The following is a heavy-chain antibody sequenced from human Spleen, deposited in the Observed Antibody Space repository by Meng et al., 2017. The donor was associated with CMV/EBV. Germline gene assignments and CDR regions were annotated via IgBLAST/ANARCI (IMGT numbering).Heavy chain of an antibody. CDR2: IKEDGSEK. Sequence: GESLKISCVASGFTFRSFWMSWVRQAPGKGLEWVAGIKEDGSEKYSVDSVKGRFTISRDNPMNSLYLQMNRLRVEDTAVYYCARDPTSLLWFGEVDYWGQGTLVTVSS. V-gene: IGHV3-7*01. D-gene: IGHD3-10*01. CDR3: ARDPTSLLWFGEVDY. J-gene: IGHJ4*02. CDR1: GFTFRSFW.